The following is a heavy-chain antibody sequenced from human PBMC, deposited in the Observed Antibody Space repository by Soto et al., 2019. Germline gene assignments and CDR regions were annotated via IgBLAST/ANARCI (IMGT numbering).Heavy chain of an antibody. Sequence: PGGSLRLSCAASGFNFSRHAMRRVRQAPGKGLEWVSAISGSGGSTYYADPVKGRFTISRDNSKNTLYLQMNSLRAEDTAVYYCAKDLRGVVVPAAMGPNWFDPWGQGTLVTVSS. CDR3: AKDLRGVVVPAAMGPNWFDP. D-gene: IGHD2-2*01. CDR1: GFNFSRHA. V-gene: IGHV3-23*01. CDR2: ISGSGGST. J-gene: IGHJ5*02.